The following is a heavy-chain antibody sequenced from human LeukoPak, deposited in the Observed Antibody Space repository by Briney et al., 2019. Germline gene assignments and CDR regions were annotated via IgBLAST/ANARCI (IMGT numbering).Heavy chain of an antibody. CDR3: AREPSGHDAFDI. V-gene: IGHV3-48*04. Sequence: GGSLRLSCAASGFTFSGHNMNWVRQAPGKGLEWISFVSISSGTIYYADSVRGRFTISRDNAKNSLHLQMNSLRAEDTAVYYCAREPSGHDAFDIWGQGTMVTVSS. J-gene: IGHJ3*02. CDR1: GFTFSGHN. CDR2: VSISSGTI.